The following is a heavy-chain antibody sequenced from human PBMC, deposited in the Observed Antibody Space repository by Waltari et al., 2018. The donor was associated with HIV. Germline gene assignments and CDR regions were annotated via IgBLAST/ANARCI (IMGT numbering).Heavy chain of an antibody. D-gene: IGHD6-19*01. CDR1: GFSFCDTA. CDR2: IAPPQNNYVP. J-gene: IGHJ2*01. CDR3: SVGSPDYWYFDL. V-gene: IGHV3-73*02. Sequence: QLVESGGALVTPGGALTISCTASGFSFCDTAVHWVGQAPGKRLNWVGGIAPPQNNYVPIYTWSVEGRFNISRHDSDNTTFLHMTKLKFEDTAIYCCSVGSPDYWYFDLWGRGTRVTVSS.